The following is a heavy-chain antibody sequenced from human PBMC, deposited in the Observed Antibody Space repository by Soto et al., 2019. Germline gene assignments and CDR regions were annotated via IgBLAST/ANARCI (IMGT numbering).Heavy chain of an antibody. Sequence: SETLSLTCTVSGGSISSGGYYWSWIRQHPGKGLEWIGYIYYSGSTYYNPSLKSRVTISVDTSKNQFSLELSSVTAADTAVYYCARDSFASAYYGSGSYYRPRPPDAFDIWGQGTMVTVSS. V-gene: IGHV4-31*03. D-gene: IGHD3-10*01. CDR1: GGSISSGGYY. J-gene: IGHJ3*02. CDR2: IYYSGST. CDR3: ARDSFASAYYGSGSYYRPRPPDAFDI.